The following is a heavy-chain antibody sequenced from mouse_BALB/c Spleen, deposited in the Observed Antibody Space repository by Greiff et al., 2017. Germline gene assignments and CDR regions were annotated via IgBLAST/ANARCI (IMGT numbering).Heavy chain of an antibody. D-gene: IGHD2-1*01. J-gene: IGHJ4*01. CDR2: INPGSGGT. CDR3: ARGYYGNYSYAMDY. Sequence: QVQLQQSGAELVRPGTSVKVSCKASGYAFTNYLIEWVKQRPGQGLEWIGVINPGSGGTNYNEKFKGKVTLTADKSSSPAYMQLSSLTSDDSAVYFCARGYYGNYSYAMDYWGQGTSVTVSS. V-gene: IGHV1-54*01. CDR1: GYAFTNYL.